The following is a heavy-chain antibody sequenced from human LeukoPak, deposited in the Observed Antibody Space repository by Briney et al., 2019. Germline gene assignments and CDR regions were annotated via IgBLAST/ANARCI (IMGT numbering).Heavy chain of an antibody. J-gene: IGHJ3*02. CDR1: GFTFSSYG. V-gene: IGHV3-30*18. D-gene: IGHD3-9*01. CDR3: AKDPFADWPNAFDI. CDR2: ISYDGSNK. Sequence: GRSLRLSCAASGFTFSSYGMHWVRQAPGKGLEWVAVISYDGSNKYYADSVKGRFTISRDNSKNTLYLQMNSLRAEDTAVYYCAKDPFADWPNAFDIWAKGQWSPSLQ.